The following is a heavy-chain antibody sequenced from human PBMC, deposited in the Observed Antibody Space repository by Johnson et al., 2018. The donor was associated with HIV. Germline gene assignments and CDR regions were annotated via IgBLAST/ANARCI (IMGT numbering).Heavy chain of an antibody. CDR1: GFTFSSYG. V-gene: IGHV3-30*03. Sequence: QAQLVESGGGVVQPGRSLRLSCAASGFTFSSYGMHWVRQAPGKGLEWVAVISYDGSNKYYADSVKGRFTISRDNSKNTLYLQMNSLRAEDTAVYYCARVVVITYHDAFDIWGQGTMVTVSS. CDR3: ARVVVITYHDAFDI. J-gene: IGHJ3*02. D-gene: IGHD3-22*01. CDR2: ISYDGSNK.